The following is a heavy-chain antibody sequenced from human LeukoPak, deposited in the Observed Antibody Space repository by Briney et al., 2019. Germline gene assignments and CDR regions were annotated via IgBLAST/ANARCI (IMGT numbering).Heavy chain of an antibody. CDR1: GFTFSGHN. D-gene: IGHD3-16*01. CDR3: ARAMSTFGGVRNYFDS. J-gene: IGHJ4*02. Sequence: GGSLRLSCAASGFTFSGHNMNWVRQAPGKGLEWISFVSISSGTIYYADSVKGRFRISRDNAKSSLDLEMNSLRAEDTAVYYCARAMSTFGGVRNYFDSWGQGTLVTVSS. V-gene: IGHV3-48*04. CDR2: VSISSGTI.